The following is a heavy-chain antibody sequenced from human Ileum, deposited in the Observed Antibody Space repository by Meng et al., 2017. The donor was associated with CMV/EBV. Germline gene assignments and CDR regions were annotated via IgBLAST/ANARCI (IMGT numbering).Heavy chain of an antibody. CDR3: ARVPGLEVADANWFDP. CDR2: INPNSGGT. D-gene: IGHD2-15*01. CDR1: GYTFTGYY. J-gene: IGHJ5*02. Sequence: WGEGKKPGASGKVPCKASGYTFTGYYIHWVRQAPWQGLEWMGWINPNSGGTNYAQKFQGRVTMTRDTSISTVYMELNRLTSDDTAVYYCARVPGLEVADANWFDPWGQGTLVTVSS. V-gene: IGHV1-2*02.